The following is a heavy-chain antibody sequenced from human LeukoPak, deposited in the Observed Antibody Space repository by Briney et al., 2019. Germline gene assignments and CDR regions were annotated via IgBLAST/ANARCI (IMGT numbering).Heavy chain of an antibody. Sequence: EASVKVPCKASGYTFTGYYMHWVRQAPGQGLEWMGWINPNSGGTNYAQKFQGRVTMTRDTSISTAYMELSRLRSDDTAVYYCARVTEWLDLFDIWGQGTMVTVSS. J-gene: IGHJ3*02. CDR1: GYTFTGYY. CDR3: ARVTEWLDLFDI. CDR2: INPNSGGT. D-gene: IGHD6-19*01. V-gene: IGHV1-2*02.